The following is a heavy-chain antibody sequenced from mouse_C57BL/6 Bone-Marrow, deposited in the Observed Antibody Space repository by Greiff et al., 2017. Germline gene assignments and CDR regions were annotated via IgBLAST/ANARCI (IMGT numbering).Heavy chain of an antibody. CDR3: TLYYYGTRAWFAY. V-gene: IGHV14-4*01. Sequence: VQLKESGAELVRPGASVKLSCTASGFNIKDDYMHWVKQRPEQGLEWIGWIDPENGDTEYASKFQGKATITADTSSNTAYLQLSSLTSEDTAVYYCTLYYYGTRAWFAYWGQGTLVTVSA. D-gene: IGHD1-1*01. J-gene: IGHJ3*01. CDR2: IDPENGDT. CDR1: GFNIKDDY.